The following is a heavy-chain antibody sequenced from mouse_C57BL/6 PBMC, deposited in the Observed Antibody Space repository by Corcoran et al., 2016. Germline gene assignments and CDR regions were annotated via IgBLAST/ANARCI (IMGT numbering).Heavy chain of an antibody. CDR3: ARWQYDYDGWYFDV. D-gene: IGHD2-4*01. V-gene: IGHV9-3*01. J-gene: IGHJ1*03. CDR2: INTYSGVP. CDR1: GYTFTTYG. Sequence: QIQLVQSGPELKKPGETVKISCKASGYTFTTYGMSWVKQAPGKGLKWMGWINTYSGVPTYADDFKGRFAFSLETSASTAYLQINNLKNEDTATYFCARWQYDYDGWYFDVWGTGTTVTVSS.